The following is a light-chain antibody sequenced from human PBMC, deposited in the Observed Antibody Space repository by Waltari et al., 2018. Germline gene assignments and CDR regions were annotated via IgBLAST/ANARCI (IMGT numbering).Light chain of an antibody. V-gene: IGLV6-57*03. CDR3: QSYDSSNQV. CDR1: SGSLSTHS. CDR2: EDN. Sequence: NFMLTQPHSVSESPGKTVTIPCTRSSGSLSTHSVPWYQKRPGSAPNTVIYEDNQRPSGVPDRFSGSIDSSSNSASLTISGLKTEDEADYYCQSYDSSNQVFGGGTKLTVL. J-gene: IGLJ3*02.